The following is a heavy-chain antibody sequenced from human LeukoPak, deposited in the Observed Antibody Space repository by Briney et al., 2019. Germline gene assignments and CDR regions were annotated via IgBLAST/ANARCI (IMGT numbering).Heavy chain of an antibody. Sequence: GGFLRLSCAASGFTFSSYSMNWVRQAPGKGLEWVSSISSSSYIYYADSVKGRFTISRDNAKNSLYLQMNSLRAEDTAVYYCARGGGSYGSRSFDYWGPGTLVTVSS. CDR2: ISSSSYI. D-gene: IGHD1-26*01. J-gene: IGHJ4*02. V-gene: IGHV3-21*01. CDR3: ARGGGSYGSRSFDY. CDR1: GFTFSSYS.